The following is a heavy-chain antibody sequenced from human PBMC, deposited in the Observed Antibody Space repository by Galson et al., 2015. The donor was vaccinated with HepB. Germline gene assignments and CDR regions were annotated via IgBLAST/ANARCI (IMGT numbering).Heavy chain of an antibody. CDR1: GYTFTTYG. Sequence: QSGAEVKKPGASVKVSCKASGYTFTTYGISWVRQAPGQGLEWMGWISGYSGDANYAQNLQGRVTMTTETSTNTAYLELKSLKSDDTALYYCARARYSSSPPDYWGQGTLVTVSS. CDR2: ISGYSGDA. J-gene: IGHJ4*02. D-gene: IGHD2-15*01. CDR3: ARARYSSSPPDY. V-gene: IGHV1-18*01.